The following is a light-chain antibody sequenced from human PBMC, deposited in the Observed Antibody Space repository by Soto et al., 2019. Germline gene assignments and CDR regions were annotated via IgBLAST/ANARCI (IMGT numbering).Light chain of an antibody. CDR3: QQYNSYPIT. J-gene: IGKJ5*01. CDR2: DAS. Sequence: ETVLTQSPATLSLSPGERATLSCRASQDVNSYLAWYQQKPGQAPRLLIYDASNRATGIPARFSGSGSGTEFTLTISSLQPDDFATYYCQQYNSYPITFGQGTRLEIK. CDR1: QDVNSY. V-gene: IGKV3D-11*01.